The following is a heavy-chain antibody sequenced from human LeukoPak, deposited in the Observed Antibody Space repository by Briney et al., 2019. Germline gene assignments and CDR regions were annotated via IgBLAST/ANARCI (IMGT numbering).Heavy chain of an antibody. CDR1: GFTFDDYT. CDR3: AKARSVAGLRTYYYNGMDV. D-gene: IGHD6-19*01. Sequence: GGSLRLSCAASGFTFDDYTMHWVRQAPGKGLEWVSLISWDGDSAYYADSVKGRFTISRDNSKNSLYLQMNSLRTEDTALYYCAKARSVAGLRTYYYNGMDVWGQGTTVTVSS. J-gene: IGHJ6*02. V-gene: IGHV3-43*01. CDR2: ISWDGDSA.